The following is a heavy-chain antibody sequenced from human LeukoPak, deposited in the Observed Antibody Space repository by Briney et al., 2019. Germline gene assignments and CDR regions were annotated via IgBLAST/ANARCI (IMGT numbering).Heavy chain of an antibody. CDR1: GGTFSSYA. J-gene: IGHJ4*02. CDR3: ARAYYDSSGYSDY. D-gene: IGHD3-22*01. CDR2: IIPIFGTA. Sequence: ASVTVSCKASGGTFSSYAISWARQAPGQGLEWMGGIIPIFGTANYAQKFQGRVTITTDESTSTAYMELSSLRSEDTAVYYCARAYYDSSGYSDYWGQGTLVTVSS. V-gene: IGHV1-69*05.